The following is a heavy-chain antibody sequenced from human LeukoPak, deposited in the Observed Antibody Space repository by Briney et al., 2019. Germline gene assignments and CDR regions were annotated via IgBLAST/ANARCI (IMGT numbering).Heavy chain of an antibody. D-gene: IGHD3-22*01. CDR3: ARRVRWPSSGYDSSGYRALRDACDI. J-gene: IGHJ3*02. V-gene: IGHV4-34*01. Sequence: SETLSLTCAVYGGSLSGYYWSWVRPPPGKGLEWIGEIKHSVTNNYNTSLKSRVTISLDTSKNQFSLKLSSVTAADTAVYYCARRVRWPSSGYDSSGYRALRDACDIWGQGTMVTVSS. CDR2: IKHSVTN. CDR1: GGSLSGYY.